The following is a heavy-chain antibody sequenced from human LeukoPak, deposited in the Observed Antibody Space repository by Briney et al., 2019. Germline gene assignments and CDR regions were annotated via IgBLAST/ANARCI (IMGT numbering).Heavy chain of an antibody. CDR3: ASTIAVAGTAWFDP. D-gene: IGHD6-19*01. CDR1: GGSISSSSYY. CDR2: IHYSGST. V-gene: IGHV4-39*01. J-gene: IGHJ5*02. Sequence: PSETLSLTCTVSGGSISSSSYYWGWIRQPPGKGLEWIGSIHYSGSTYYNPSLKSRVTISVDTSKNQFSLKLSSVTAADTAVYYCASTIAVAGTAWFDPWGQGTLVTVSS.